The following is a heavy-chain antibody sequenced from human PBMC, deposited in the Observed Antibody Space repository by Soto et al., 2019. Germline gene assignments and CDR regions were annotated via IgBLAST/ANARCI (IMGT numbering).Heavy chain of an antibody. V-gene: IGHV4-4*02. Sequence: QVLLQESGPGLVQPSGTLSLSCVVSGVSISSNYYWGWVRQSPGKGLEWLGDMYHFGSVNYNPSHETRVSLSMYRDQNQFSLKLNSVTAADTAVYYCARSFGWYAIDYWGQGSLVVVSS. CDR3: ARSFGWYAIDY. CDR1: GVSISSNYY. CDR2: MYHFGSV. D-gene: IGHD6-19*01. J-gene: IGHJ4*02.